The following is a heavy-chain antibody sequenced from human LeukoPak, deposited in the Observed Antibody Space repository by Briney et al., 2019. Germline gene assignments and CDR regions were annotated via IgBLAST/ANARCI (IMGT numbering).Heavy chain of an antibody. CDR2: ISGSGGST. Sequence: GGSLKLSCAVSGITLSNYGMSWVRQAPGQGLEWVAGISGSGGSTNYADSVKGRFTISRDSPKNTLFLQMNSLRAEDTAVYFCAKRGVVIRVILVGFHREAYYFDAWGQGALVTVS. V-gene: IGHV3-23*01. J-gene: IGHJ4*02. D-gene: IGHD2-21*01. CDR3: AKRGVVIRVILVGFHREAYYFDA. CDR1: GITLSNYG.